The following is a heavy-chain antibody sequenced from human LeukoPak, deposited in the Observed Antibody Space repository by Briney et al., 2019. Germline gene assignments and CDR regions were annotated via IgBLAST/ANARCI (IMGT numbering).Heavy chain of an antibody. CDR3: ARQYRDYYYYMDV. Sequence: TSETLSLTCTVSGGSISSYYWSWIRQPPGKGLEWIGYIYYSGSNNYNPPRKSRVTISVNTSKNQFSLKLSSVTAADPAVYYCARQYRDYYYYMDVWGKGTTVTVSS. D-gene: IGHD2/OR15-2a*01. J-gene: IGHJ6*03. CDR2: IYYSGSN. CDR1: GGSISSYY. V-gene: IGHV4-59*01.